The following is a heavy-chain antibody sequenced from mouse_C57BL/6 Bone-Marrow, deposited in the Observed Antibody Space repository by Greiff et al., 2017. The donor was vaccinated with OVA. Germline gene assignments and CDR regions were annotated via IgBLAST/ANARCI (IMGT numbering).Heavy chain of an antibody. CDR1: GFTFSDYY. J-gene: IGHJ2*01. CDR3: ARGITTPYYFDY. CDR2: ISNGGGST. D-gene: IGHD1-1*01. Sequence: EVKLVESGGGLVQPGGSLKLSCAASGFTFSDYYMYWVRQTPEKRLEWVAYISNGGGSTYYPDTVKGRFTISRDNAKNTLYLQMSRLKSEDTAMYYCARGITTPYYFDYWGQGTTLTVSS. V-gene: IGHV5-12*01.